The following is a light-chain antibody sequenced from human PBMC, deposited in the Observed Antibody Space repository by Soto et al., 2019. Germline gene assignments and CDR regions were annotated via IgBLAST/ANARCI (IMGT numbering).Light chain of an antibody. CDR2: GAS. CDR3: QQYTNWPPT. V-gene: IGKV3-20*01. J-gene: IGKJ1*01. CDR1: QSVSSSY. Sequence: EIVLTQSPGTLSLSPGERATLSCRASQSVSSSYLAWYQQKPGQAPRLLIYGASSRATGIPASFTGSGSGTEFTLTISRLQSEQIAVYSCQQYTNWPPTFGQGTKV.